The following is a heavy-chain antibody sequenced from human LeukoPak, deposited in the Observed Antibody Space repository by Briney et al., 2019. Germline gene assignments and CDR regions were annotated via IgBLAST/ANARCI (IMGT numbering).Heavy chain of an antibody. J-gene: IGHJ3*02. CDR1: GYSLTSYW. Sequence: GESLQISCKGSGYSLTSYWISWVRQMPGKGLEWMGRIDPSDSYTNYSPSFQGHVTISADKSISTAYLQWSSLKASDTAMYYCARQEASDDAFDIWGQGTMVTVSS. CDR3: ARQEASDDAFDI. CDR2: IDPSDSYT. V-gene: IGHV5-10-1*01.